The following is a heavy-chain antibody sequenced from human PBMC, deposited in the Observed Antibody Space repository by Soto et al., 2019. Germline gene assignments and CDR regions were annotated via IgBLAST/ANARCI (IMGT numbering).Heavy chain of an antibody. J-gene: IGHJ6*02. D-gene: IGHD5-18*01. CDR1: GFTFSSYA. Sequence: PGGSLRLSCAASGFTFSSYAMSWVRQAPGKGLEWVSAISGSGGSTYYADSVKGRFTISRDNAKNSLYLQMNSLRAEDTAVYYCARDLEKQLLFKLYKDPKYGMAVRGQRTTVTVSS. V-gene: IGHV3-23*01. CDR3: ARDLEKQLLFKLYKDPKYGMAV. CDR2: ISGSGGST.